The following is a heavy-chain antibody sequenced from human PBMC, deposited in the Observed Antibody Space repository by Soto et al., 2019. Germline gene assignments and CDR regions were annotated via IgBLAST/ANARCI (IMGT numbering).Heavy chain of an antibody. CDR1: GFTFSSYG. J-gene: IGHJ4*02. CDR3: AKGFGSRKNYGSGSQHSLYDY. D-gene: IGHD3-10*01. V-gene: IGHV3-30*18. CDR2: ISYDGSNK. Sequence: GGSLRLSCAASGFTFSSYGMHWVRQAPGKGLEWVAVISYDGSNKYYADSVKGRFTISRDNSKNTLYLQMNSLRAEDTAVYYCAKGFGSRKNYGSGSQHSLYDYWGQGTLVTVSS.